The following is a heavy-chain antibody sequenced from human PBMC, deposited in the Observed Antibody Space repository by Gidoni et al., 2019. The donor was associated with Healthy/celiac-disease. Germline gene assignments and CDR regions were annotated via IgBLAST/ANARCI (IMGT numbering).Heavy chain of an antibody. CDR2: IYYSVST. J-gene: IGHJ6*02. V-gene: IGHV4-31*03. Sequence: QVQLQESGPGLVKPSQTLSITGTVSGGPISRGGYYWSWIRQHPGKGLEWIGYIYYSVSTYYNPSLKSRVTISVDTSKNQFSLKLSSVTAADTAVYYCSSGSLSYGMDVWGQGTTVTVSS. CDR1: GGPISRGGYY. CDR3: SSGSLSYGMDV.